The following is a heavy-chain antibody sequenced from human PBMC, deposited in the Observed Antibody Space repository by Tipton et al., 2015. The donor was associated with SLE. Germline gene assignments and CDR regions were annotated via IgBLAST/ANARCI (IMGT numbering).Heavy chain of an antibody. V-gene: IGHV4-34*01. Sequence: TLSLTCAVYGQSLRGFYWSWFRQSPGKGLEWMGQINDNGRTKDNPSLNSRVTISVETSKNQFSLKLSSVTAADTAVYYCARPDVYCTTTRCRGDVYMDVWGKGTTVIVSS. CDR1: GQSLRGFY. D-gene: IGHD2-8*01. CDR2: INDNGRT. J-gene: IGHJ6*04. CDR3: ARPDVYCTTTRCRGDVYMDV.